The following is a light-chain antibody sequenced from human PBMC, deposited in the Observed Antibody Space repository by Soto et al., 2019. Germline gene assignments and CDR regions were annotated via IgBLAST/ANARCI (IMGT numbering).Light chain of an antibody. J-gene: IGKJ1*01. CDR3: QQYNSYRGT. Sequence: DIQMTQSPSTLSASVGDRDTITCRASQSISSWLAWYQQKPGKAPKLLIYDASSLESGVPSRFSGSGSGTEFTLTISSLQPDDFATYYCQQYNSYRGTFGQGTKV. CDR1: QSISSW. CDR2: DAS. V-gene: IGKV1-5*01.